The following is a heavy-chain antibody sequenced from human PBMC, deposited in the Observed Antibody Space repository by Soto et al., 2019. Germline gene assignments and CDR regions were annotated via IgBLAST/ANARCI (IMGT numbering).Heavy chain of an antibody. Sequence: VSCKASGYTFTSYGISWVRQAPGQGLEWMGWISAYNGNTNYAQKLQGRVTMTTDTSTSTAYMELRSLRSDDTAVYYCARDRTGAYCGGDCYSGWFDPWGQGTLVTVSS. CDR2: ISAYNGNT. V-gene: IGHV1-18*01. CDR1: GYTFTSYG. CDR3: ARDRTGAYCGGDCYSGWFDP. D-gene: IGHD2-21*02. J-gene: IGHJ5*02.